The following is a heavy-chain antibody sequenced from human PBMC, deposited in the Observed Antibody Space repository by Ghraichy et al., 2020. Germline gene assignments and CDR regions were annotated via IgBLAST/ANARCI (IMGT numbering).Heavy chain of an antibody. J-gene: IGHJ4*02. CDR2: IYYSGST. CDR3: ARGPIWSTYYFDY. CDR1: GGSVSSGSYY. D-gene: IGHD3-10*01. Sequence: SETLSLTCTVSGGSVSSGSYYWSWIRQPPGKGLEWNGYIYYSGSTNYNPSLKSRVTISVDTSKNQFSLKLSSVTAADTAVYYCARGPIWSTYYFDYWGQGTLVTVSS. V-gene: IGHV4-61*01.